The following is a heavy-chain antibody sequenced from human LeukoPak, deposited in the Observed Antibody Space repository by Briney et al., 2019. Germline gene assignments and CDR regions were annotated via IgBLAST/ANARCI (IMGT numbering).Heavy chain of an antibody. V-gene: IGHV3-23*01. CDR2: IGGSGGST. J-gene: IGHJ4*02. D-gene: IGHD2-15*01. Sequence: GGSLRLSCAASGFTFSSYAMSWVRQAPGKGLEWVPAIGGSGGSTYYADSVKGRFTISRDNSKNTLYLQMNSLRAEDTAVYYCAKDWGRYCSGGSCPADYWGQGTLVTVSS. CDR3: AKDWGRYCSGGSCPADY. CDR1: GFTFSSYA.